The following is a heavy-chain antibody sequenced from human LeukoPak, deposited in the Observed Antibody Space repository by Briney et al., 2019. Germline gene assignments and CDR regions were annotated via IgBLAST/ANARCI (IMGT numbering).Heavy chain of an antibody. CDR3: AKPATISPRDY. Sequence: PGGSLRLSCAASGFTFSSYWMSWVRQAPGEGLEWVSGISGDGDHTYYADSVKGRFTISRDNSKNTLSLQMSGLRAEDTAIYYCAKPATISPRDYWGQGTLVSVSS. J-gene: IGHJ4*02. D-gene: IGHD2-21*01. V-gene: IGHV3-23*01. CDR2: ISGDGDHT. CDR1: GFTFSSYW.